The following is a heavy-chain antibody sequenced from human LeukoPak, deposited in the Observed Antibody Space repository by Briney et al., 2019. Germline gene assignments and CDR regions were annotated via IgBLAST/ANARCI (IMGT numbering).Heavy chain of an antibody. CDR1: GGSVRGGIYY. CDR2: IYYSGST. Sequence: SETLSLTCTVSGGSVRGGIYYWSWIRQPPGRGLEWIGYIYYSGSTNYNPSLKSRVTISVDTSKNQFSLKMSSVTAADTAVYYCAAGYSSIIDYWGQGTLVTVSS. V-gene: IGHV4-61*01. CDR3: AAGYSSIIDY. D-gene: IGHD6-13*01. J-gene: IGHJ4*02.